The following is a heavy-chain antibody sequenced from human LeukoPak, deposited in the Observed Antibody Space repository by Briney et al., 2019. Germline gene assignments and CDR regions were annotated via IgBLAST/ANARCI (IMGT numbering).Heavy chain of an antibody. D-gene: IGHD3-10*01. Sequence: PLETLSLTCNVSGGSISSSSYYWGWIRPPPGKGLEWIGSIYYSGSTYYNPSLKSRATISVDTSKNQFSLKLSSVTAADTAVYYCARSRIYGSGREAFDYWGQGTLVTVSS. CDR2: IYYSGST. J-gene: IGHJ4*02. CDR3: ARSRIYGSGREAFDY. CDR1: GGSISSSSYY. V-gene: IGHV4-39*01.